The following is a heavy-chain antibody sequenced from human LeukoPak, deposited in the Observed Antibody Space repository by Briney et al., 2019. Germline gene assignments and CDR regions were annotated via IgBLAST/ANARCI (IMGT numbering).Heavy chain of an antibody. CDR2: IYHSGNT. V-gene: IGHV4-4*02. CDR1: GGSISSTHW. D-gene: IGHD3-10*01. Sequence: SGTLSLTCAVSGGSISSTHWWSWVRQPPGKGLEWIGEIYHSGNTNYNPSLKSRVTISVDKSKNQFSLKLTSVTAADTAVYYCARASTTYYYGSGSYPVRLSYWGQGTLVTVSS. J-gene: IGHJ4*02. CDR3: ARASTTYYYGSGSYPVRLSY.